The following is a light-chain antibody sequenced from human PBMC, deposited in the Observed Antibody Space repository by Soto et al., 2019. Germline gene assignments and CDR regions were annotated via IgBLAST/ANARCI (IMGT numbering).Light chain of an antibody. J-gene: IGLJ1*01. Sequence: SSELPQPPSVSVSPGQTARITCSGDALPKQYAYWYQQKPGQAPVLVIYKDSERPSGIPERFSGSSSGTTVTLTISGVQAEDEADYYCQSADSSGTYYVFGIATKVTVL. CDR3: QSADSSGTYYV. CDR1: ALPKQY. CDR2: KDS. V-gene: IGLV3-25*02.